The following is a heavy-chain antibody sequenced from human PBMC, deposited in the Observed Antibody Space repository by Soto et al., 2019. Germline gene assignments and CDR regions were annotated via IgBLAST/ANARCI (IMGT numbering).Heavy chain of an antibody. V-gene: IGHV1-18*01. CDR3: ARGITMVRGVIISDYFDY. Sequence: ASVKVSCKASGYTFTSYGISWVRQAPGQGLEWMGWISAYNGNTNYAQELQGRVTMTTDTSTSTAYMELRSLRSDDTAVYYCARGITMVRGVIISDYFDYWGQGTLVTVSS. D-gene: IGHD3-10*01. CDR1: GYTFTSYG. J-gene: IGHJ4*02. CDR2: ISAYNGNT.